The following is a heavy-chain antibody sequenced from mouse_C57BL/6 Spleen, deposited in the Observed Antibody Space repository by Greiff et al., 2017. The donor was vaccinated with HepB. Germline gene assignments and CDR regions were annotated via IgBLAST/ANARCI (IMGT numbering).Heavy chain of an antibody. J-gene: IGHJ4*01. CDR3: AKNGDYYAMDY. CDR1: GFSLTSYG. V-gene: IGHV2-5*01. CDR2: IWRGGST. Sequence: VKLMESGPGLVQPSQRLSITCTVSGFSLTSYGVHWVRQSPGKGLEWLGVIWRGGSTDYNAAFMSRLSITKDNSKSQVFFKMNSLQADDTAIYYCAKNGDYYAMDYWGQGTSVTVSS.